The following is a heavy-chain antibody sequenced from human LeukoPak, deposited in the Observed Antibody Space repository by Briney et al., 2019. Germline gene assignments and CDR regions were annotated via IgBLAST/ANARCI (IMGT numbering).Heavy chain of an antibody. V-gene: IGHV3-48*03. CDR3: ARAPAAGMDYYYYYMDV. CDR2: ISSSGSTI. Sequence: PGGSLRLSCAASGFSFSTYEMNWVRQAPGKGLEWVSYISSSGSTIYYADSVKGRFTISRDNAKNSLYLQMNSLRAEDTAVYYCARAPAAGMDYYYYYMDVWGKGTTVTISS. J-gene: IGHJ6*03. D-gene: IGHD6-13*01. CDR1: GFSFSTYE.